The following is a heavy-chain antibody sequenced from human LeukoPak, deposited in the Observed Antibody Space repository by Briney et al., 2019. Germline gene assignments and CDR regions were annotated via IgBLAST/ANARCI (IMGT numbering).Heavy chain of an antibody. V-gene: IGHV4-39*01. Sequence: PSETLSLTCTVSGGSISSSSYYWGWIRQPPGKGLEWIGSIYYCGSTYYNPSLKSRVTISVDTSKNQFSLKLSSVTAADTAVYYCASITMIVVENYFDYWGQGTLVTVSS. CDR3: ASITMIVVENYFDY. CDR1: GGSISSSSYY. J-gene: IGHJ4*02. D-gene: IGHD3-22*01. CDR2: IYYCGST.